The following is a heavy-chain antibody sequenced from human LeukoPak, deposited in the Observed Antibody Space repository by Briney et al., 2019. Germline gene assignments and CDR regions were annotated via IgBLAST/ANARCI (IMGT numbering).Heavy chain of an antibody. CDR2: ISTNGGRT. CDR3: ARGYCPNGICYPNDAFDI. CDR1: GFTFSSYA. Sequence: GGSLRLSCAGSGFTFSSYALHWVSQAPGKGLEYVSSISTNGGRTNYANSVKGRFTISRDNSKNTLYLQMGSLRAEDTAVYYCARGYCPNGICYPNDAFDIWGQGTMVAVSS. J-gene: IGHJ3*02. V-gene: IGHV3-64*01. D-gene: IGHD2-8*01.